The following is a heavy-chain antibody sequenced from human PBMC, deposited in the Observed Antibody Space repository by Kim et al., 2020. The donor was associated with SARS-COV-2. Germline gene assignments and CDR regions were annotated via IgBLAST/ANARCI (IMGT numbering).Heavy chain of an antibody. CDR2: IHYTGNT. J-gene: IGHJ4*02. Sequence: SETLSLTCTVSGVSITSAAGYYCSWIRQHPGKGLEWIGYIHYTGNTYYNPSLKSRVTISIDTSKNQFSLNLNSVTAAATAVYYCATDSGYSSSWFVYWGQGTLVTVSS. V-gene: IGHV4-31*03. CDR1: GVSITSAAGYY. CDR3: ATDSGYSSSWFVY. D-gene: IGHD6-13*01.